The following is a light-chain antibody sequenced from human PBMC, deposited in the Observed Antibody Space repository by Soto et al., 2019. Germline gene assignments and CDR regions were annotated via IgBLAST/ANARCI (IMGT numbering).Light chain of an antibody. Sequence: DIQMTQSPSTLSASVGDRVTITCRASQSISSWLAWYQQKPGKAPKLLIYDATSLESGVPSRFSGSGSWTEFTLTISSLQADDFATYYWQQYNSYWTFGQGTKVDIK. V-gene: IGKV1-5*01. CDR1: QSISSW. CDR2: DAT. J-gene: IGKJ1*01. CDR3: QQYNSYWT.